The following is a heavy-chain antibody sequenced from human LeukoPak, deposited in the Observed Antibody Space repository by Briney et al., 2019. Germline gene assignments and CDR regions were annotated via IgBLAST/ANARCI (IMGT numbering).Heavy chain of an antibody. CDR1: GDSLSSNSAA. D-gene: IGHD4-17*01. CDR3: ARGYENSDYDYGEGVVYFDY. Sequence: SQTLSLTCAISGDSLSSNSAAWHWIRHSPSRGLEWLGRTYYRSKWYNDYAVSVKSRITINPDTSKYQFSLQLNSVTPEDTAVYYCARGYENSDYDYGEGVVYFDYWSQGTLVTVSS. V-gene: IGHV6-1*01. CDR2: TYYRSKWYN. J-gene: IGHJ4*02.